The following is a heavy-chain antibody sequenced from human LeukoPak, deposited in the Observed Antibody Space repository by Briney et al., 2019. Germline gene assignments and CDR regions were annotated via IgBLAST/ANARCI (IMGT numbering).Heavy chain of an antibody. CDR2: ISGSGGST. CDR3: ARDLQTGLAFDA. D-gene: IGHD7-27*01. J-gene: IGHJ3*01. CDR1: GFTFSSYA. V-gene: IGHV3-23*01. Sequence: PGGSLRLSCAASGFTFSSYAMSWVRQAPGKGLEWVSAISGSGGSTYYADSVKGRFTISRDNAANAFFLQMNSLRVEDTAVYYCARDLQTGLAFDAWGQGTVVAVSS.